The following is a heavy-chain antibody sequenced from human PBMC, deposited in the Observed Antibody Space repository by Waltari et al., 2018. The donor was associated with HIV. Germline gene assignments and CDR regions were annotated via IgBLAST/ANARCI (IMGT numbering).Heavy chain of an antibody. CDR1: GFTFDDYA. CDR2: ISWNSGSI. V-gene: IGHV3-9*01. CDR3: AKGQTLYWYFDL. Sequence: EVQLVESGGGLVQPGRSPRLSCAASGFTFDDYAMHWVRQAPGKGLEWVSGISWNSGSIGYADSVKGRFTISRDNAKNSLYLQMNSLRAEDTALYYCAKGQTLYWYFDLWGRGTLVTVSS. J-gene: IGHJ2*01.